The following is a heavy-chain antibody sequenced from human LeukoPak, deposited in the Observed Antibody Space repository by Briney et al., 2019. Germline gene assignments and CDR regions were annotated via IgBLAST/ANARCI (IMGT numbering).Heavy chain of an antibody. CDR3: ARDPMYSSGWYRFGAFDI. V-gene: IGHV3-21*01. D-gene: IGHD6-19*01. J-gene: IGHJ3*02. Sequence: GGSLRLSCAASGFTFSSYSMNWVRQAPGKGLEWVSSISSSSNYIYYADSVKGRFTISRDNAKNSLYLQMNSLRAEDTAVYYCARDPMYSSGWYRFGAFDIWGQGTMVTVSS. CDR2: ISSSSNYI. CDR1: GFTFSSYS.